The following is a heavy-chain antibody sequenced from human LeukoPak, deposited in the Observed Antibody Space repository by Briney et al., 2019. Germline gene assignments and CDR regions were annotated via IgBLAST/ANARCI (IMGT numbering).Heavy chain of an antibody. V-gene: IGHV3-21*03. Sequence: PGGSLRLSCAASGFTFSSYSMNWVRQAPGKGLEWVSSISSSSSYIYYADSVKGRFTISRDNAKNSLYLHMNSLKTDDTAVYYCTTDYGHGTWGQGTLVTVSS. CDR2: ISSSSSYI. D-gene: IGHD1-1*01. CDR3: TTDYGHGT. CDR1: GFTFSSYS. J-gene: IGHJ5*02.